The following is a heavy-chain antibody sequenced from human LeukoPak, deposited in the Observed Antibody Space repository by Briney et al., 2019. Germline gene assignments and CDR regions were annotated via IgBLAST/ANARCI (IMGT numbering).Heavy chain of an antibody. J-gene: IGHJ3*02. CDR2: IYHSGST. CDR3: ARAPLSGTYYTDAFDI. D-gene: IGHD1-26*01. CDR1: GYSISSGYY. Sequence: SETLSLTCTVSGYSISSGYYWGWIRQPPGKGLEWIGSIYHSGSTYYNPSLKSRVTISPDKSKNQFSLTLTSVTAADTAVYFCARAPLSGTYYTDAFDIWGQGTMVTVSS. V-gene: IGHV4-38-2*02.